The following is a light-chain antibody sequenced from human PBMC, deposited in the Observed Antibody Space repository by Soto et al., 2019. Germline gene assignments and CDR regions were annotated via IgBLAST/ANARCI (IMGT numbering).Light chain of an antibody. CDR3: QQRSNCPPTLT. CDR2: DAS. J-gene: IGKJ4*01. Sequence: EIVLTQSPATLSLSPGERATLSCRASQSVSSYLAWYQQKPGQAPRLLIYDASNRATGIPARFSGSGSGTDLTLTISSLEPEDFAVYYCQQRSNCPPTLTFGGGTKVEIK. V-gene: IGKV3-11*01. CDR1: QSVSSY.